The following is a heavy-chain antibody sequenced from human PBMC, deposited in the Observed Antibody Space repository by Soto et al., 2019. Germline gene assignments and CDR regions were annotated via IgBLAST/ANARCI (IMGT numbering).Heavy chain of an antibody. Sequence: SETLSLTCTVSGGSISSYYWSWIRQPPGKGLEWIGYIYYIGSTNYNPSLKSRVTISVDTSKNQFSLKLSSVTAADTAVYYCARDQGYWFDPWGQGTLVTVSS. J-gene: IGHJ5*02. CDR3: ARDQGYWFDP. CDR1: GGSISSYY. V-gene: IGHV4-59*01. CDR2: IYYIGST.